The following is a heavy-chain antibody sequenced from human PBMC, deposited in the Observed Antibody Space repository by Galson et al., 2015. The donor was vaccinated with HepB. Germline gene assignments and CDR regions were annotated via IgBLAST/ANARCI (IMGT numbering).Heavy chain of an antibody. V-gene: IGHV1-46*01. CDR2: INPSGGST. CDR1: GYTFTSYY. Sequence: SVKVSCKASGYTFTSYYMHWVRQAPGQGLEWMGIINPSGGSTSYEQKFQGRVTMTRDTSTSTVYMELSSLRSEDTAVYYCARGPTYCTNGVCYLPEGDFDLWGRGTLVTVSS. CDR3: ARGPTYCTNGVCYLPEGDFDL. J-gene: IGHJ2*01. D-gene: IGHD2-8*01.